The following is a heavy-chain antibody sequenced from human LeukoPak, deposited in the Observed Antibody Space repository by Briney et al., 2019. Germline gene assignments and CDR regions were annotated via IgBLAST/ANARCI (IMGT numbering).Heavy chain of an antibody. J-gene: IGHJ4*02. V-gene: IGHV4-4*07. Sequence: SETLSLTCTVSVGSISSYYWSWLREPAGEGLEWIGRIYTSGSTNYNPPLKSRVTMSVDTSKNQFSLKLSSVTAADTAVYYCARGTVGAVAGPHISWGQGTLVTVSS. CDR2: IYTSGST. CDR3: ARGTVGAVAGPHIS. D-gene: IGHD6-19*01. CDR1: VGSISSYY.